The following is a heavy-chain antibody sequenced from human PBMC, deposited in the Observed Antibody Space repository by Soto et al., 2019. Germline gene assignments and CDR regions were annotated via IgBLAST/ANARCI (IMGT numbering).Heavy chain of an antibody. Sequence: QVQLVESGGGVVQPGRSLRLSCAASGFTFSSHGMHWVRQAPGKGLEWVAVIWDDGSNKYYADPVKGRFTISRDDSKNMVYLQMNSLRAEDTAVYYCVRDGWYSIQAPYWGQGTLVTVSS. D-gene: IGHD6-19*01. CDR1: GFTFSSHG. J-gene: IGHJ4*02. V-gene: IGHV3-33*01. CDR2: IWDDGSNK. CDR3: VRDGWYSIQAPY.